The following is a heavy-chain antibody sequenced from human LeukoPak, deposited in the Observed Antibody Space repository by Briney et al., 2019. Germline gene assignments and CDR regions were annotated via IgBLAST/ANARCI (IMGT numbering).Heavy chain of an antibody. CDR1: GISVSSNY. CDR3: ASAGLVYSSGWYLETPFDY. J-gene: IGHJ4*02. D-gene: IGHD6-13*01. CDR2: IYVDGST. Sequence: PGGSLRLSCAASGISVSSNYMSWVRQAPGKGLQWVSVIYVDGSTYYADSVKGRITISRDNSRNTLYLQMNSLRAEDTAVYYCASAGLVYSSGWYLETPFDYWGQGTLVTVSS. V-gene: IGHV3-66*01.